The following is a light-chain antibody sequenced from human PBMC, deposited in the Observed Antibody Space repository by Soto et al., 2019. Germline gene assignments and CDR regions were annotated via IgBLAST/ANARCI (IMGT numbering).Light chain of an antibody. CDR3: QQYNKWPLT. CDR1: QSVSSN. J-gene: IGKJ4*01. V-gene: IGKV3-15*01. Sequence: EIVMTQSPATLSVSPGERATLSCRASQSVSSNLAWYQQKPGQAPRLLIYHASTRATGIPARFSGSGSGTEFTLNISSLQSEDFAVYYCQQYNKWPLTFGGGTKVEIK. CDR2: HAS.